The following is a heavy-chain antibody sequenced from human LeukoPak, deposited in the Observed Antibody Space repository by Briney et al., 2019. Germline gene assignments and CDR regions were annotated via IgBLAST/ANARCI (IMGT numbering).Heavy chain of an antibody. J-gene: IGHJ4*02. CDR2: IYYSGST. Sequence: SETLSLTCTVSGGSISSSSYYWGWIRQPPGKGLEWIGSIYYSGSTYYNPSLKSRVTISVDTSKNQFSLKLSSVTAADTAGYYCARVRGTGSYFDYWGQGTLVTVSS. CDR3: ARVRGTGSYFDY. CDR1: GGSISSSSYY. D-gene: IGHD1-1*01. V-gene: IGHV4-39*07.